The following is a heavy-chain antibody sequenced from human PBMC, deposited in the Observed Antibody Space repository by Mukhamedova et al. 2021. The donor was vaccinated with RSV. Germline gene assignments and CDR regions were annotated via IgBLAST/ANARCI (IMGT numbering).Heavy chain of an antibody. Sequence: DGSTTSYADSVKGRFTISRDNAKNTLYLQMNSLRAEDTAVYYCARDLAGCCVGLQHWGQGTLVTVPS. CDR2: DGSTT. J-gene: IGHJ1*01. V-gene: IGHV3-74*01. CDR3: ARDLAGCCVGLQH. D-gene: IGHD2-15*01.